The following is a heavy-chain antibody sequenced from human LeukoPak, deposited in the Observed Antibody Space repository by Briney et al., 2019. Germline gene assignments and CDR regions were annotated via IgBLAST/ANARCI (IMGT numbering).Heavy chain of an antibody. V-gene: IGHV3-53*01. CDR3: ARVSTVVAAPRWFDP. D-gene: IGHD2-15*01. J-gene: IGHJ5*02. CDR1: GFTVSNDY. CDR2: IYGGGST. Sequence: GGSLRLSCAVSGFTVSNDYMSWVRQAPGKGLEWVSVIYGGGSTYYADSVRGRFTISRDNAKNSLYLQMNSLRAEDTAVYYCARVSTVVAAPRWFDPWGQGTLVTVSS.